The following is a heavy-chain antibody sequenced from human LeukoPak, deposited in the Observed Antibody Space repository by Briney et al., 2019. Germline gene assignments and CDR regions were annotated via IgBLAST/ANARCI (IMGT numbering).Heavy chain of an antibody. CDR2: VHLSGAS. CDR3: ARESGAFSPFGF. J-gene: IGHJ4*02. CDR1: GGSILSTNW. V-gene: IGHV4-4*02. Sequence: SETLSLTCAVSGGSILSTNWWSWVRQPPGRGLEWIGEVHLSGASNYNPSLKSRVNMSIDKSRNQLSLELTSVTAADTAIYYCARESGAFSPFGFWGQGTLVAVSS. D-gene: IGHD1-26*01.